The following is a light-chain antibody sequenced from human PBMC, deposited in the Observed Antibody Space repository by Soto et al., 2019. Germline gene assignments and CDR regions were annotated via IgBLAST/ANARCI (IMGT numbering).Light chain of an antibody. CDR2: SAS. CDR3: QHYGTSPST. J-gene: IGKJ1*01. V-gene: IGKV3-20*01. Sequence: DTVLTQSPGTLSLTSGERATFSCSASQSISGTYVAWYQQKPGQAPRLLIYSASTRATGIPDRFSGSGSGTDFTLTISRLEPEDFAVYYCQHYGTSPSTFGRGTKVDIK. CDR1: QSISGTY.